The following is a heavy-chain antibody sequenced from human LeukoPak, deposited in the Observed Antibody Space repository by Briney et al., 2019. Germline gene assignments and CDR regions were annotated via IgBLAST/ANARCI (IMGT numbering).Heavy chain of an antibody. D-gene: IGHD3-22*01. V-gene: IGHV4-34*01. CDR1: GFTFSNAW. Sequence: GSLRLSCAASGFTFSNAWMSWVRQPPGKGLEWIGEINHSGSTNYNPSLKSRVTISVDTSKNQFSLKLSSVTAADTAVYYCARGQFGYDKDFDYWGQGTLVTVSS. CDR3: ARGQFGYDKDFDY. J-gene: IGHJ4*02. CDR2: INHSGST.